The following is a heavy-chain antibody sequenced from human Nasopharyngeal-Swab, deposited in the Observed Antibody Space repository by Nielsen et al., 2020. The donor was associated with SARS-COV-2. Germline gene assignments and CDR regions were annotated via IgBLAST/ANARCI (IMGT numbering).Heavy chain of an antibody. Sequence: WIRQPPGKGLEWIGEIYHSGSSYYNPSLESRVTISVDTSKNQFSLKLSSVTAADTAVYYCARLRATVTTSYYYYYYMDVWGKGTTVTVSS. CDR2: IYHSGSS. J-gene: IGHJ6*03. D-gene: IGHD4-11*01. V-gene: IGHV4-39*01. CDR3: ARLRATVTTSYYYYYYMDV.